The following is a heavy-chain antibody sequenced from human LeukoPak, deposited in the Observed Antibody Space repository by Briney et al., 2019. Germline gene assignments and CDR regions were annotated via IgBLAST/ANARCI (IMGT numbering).Heavy chain of an antibody. J-gene: IGHJ1*01. D-gene: IGHD6-19*01. CDR1: GGSISSYY. V-gene: IGHV4-4*07. CDR3: ARLGNAAVANPPH. Sequence: SETLSLTCTVSGGSISSYYWSWIRQPAGKGLEWIGRIYTSGSTNYNPSLKSRVTISIDTSKNQFSLKLSSVTAADTAVYYCARLGNAAVANPPHWGQGTLVTVSS. CDR2: IYTSGST.